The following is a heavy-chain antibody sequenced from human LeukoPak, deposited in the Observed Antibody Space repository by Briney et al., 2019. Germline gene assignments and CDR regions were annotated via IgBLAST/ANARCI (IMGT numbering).Heavy chain of an antibody. CDR1: GYTFTGYY. J-gene: IGHJ5*02. Sequence: ASVKVSCKASGYTFTGYYIHWVRQAPGRGLEWMGWIKPNSGATDYAQKFHGGVTMTRDTSISTAYMELSSLTSDDAAVYYCARVNSSNSLGWFDPWGQGTLVSVSS. CDR2: IKPNSGAT. D-gene: IGHD4-23*01. CDR3: ARVNSSNSLGWFDP. V-gene: IGHV1-2*02.